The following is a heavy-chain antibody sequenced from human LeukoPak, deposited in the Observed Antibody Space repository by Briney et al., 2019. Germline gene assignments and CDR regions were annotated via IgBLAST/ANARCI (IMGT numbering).Heavy chain of an antibody. CDR1: GFTVSSTH. CDR2: TYTGGNS. J-gene: IGHJ3*02. CDR3: ARGGRGSAAVVAPRSFDI. Sequence: GGSLRLSCEASGFTVSSTHMVWVRQAPGKGLEWVSVTYTGGNSYYAGSVQGRFIISRDISKNPLYLQMNNLRAEDSALYYCARGGRGSAAVVAPRSFDIWGQGTMVTVSS. D-gene: IGHD3-22*01. V-gene: IGHV3-53*01.